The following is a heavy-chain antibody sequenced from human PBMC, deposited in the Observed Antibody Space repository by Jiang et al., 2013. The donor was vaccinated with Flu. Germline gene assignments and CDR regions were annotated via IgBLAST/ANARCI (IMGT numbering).Heavy chain of an antibody. V-gene: IGHV5-10-1*01. CDR3: ARHCSSTSCYIGEDNWFDP. CDR1: GHSFTSYW. Sequence: SLRISCKGSGHSFTSYWISWVRQMPGKGLEWMGRIDPSDSYTNYSPSFQGHVTISADKSISTAYLQWSSLKASDTAMYYCARHCSSTSCYIGEDNWFDPWGQGTLVTVSS. D-gene: IGHD2-2*02. J-gene: IGHJ5*02. CDR2: IDPSDSYT.